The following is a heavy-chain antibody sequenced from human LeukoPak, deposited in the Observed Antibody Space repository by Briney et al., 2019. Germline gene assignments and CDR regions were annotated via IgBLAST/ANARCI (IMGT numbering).Heavy chain of an antibody. CDR1: GFTSSSYW. V-gene: IGHV3-7*03. CDR3: ARDPLAY. CDR2: IKQDGSEK. D-gene: IGHD3-3*02. J-gene: IGHJ4*02. Sequence: GGSLRLSCAASGFTSSSYWMSWVRQAPGKGLEWVANIKQDGSEKYYVDSVKGRFTISRDNAKNSLYLQMNSLRAEDTAVYYCARDPLAYWGQGTLVTVSS.